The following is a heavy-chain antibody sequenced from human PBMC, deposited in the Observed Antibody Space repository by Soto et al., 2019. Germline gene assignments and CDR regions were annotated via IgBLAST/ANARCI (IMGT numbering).Heavy chain of an antibody. J-gene: IGHJ6*02. V-gene: IGHV4-30-2*01. CDR3: ARDRREVGGYYYGMDV. CDR1: GGSISSGGYS. CDR2: IYHSGST. Sequence: KTSETLSLTCAVSGGSISSGGYSWSWIRQPPGKGLEWIGYIYHSGSTYYNPSLKSRVTISVDRSKNQFSLKLSSVTAADTAVYYCARDRREVGGYYYGMDVWGQGTTVTVSS.